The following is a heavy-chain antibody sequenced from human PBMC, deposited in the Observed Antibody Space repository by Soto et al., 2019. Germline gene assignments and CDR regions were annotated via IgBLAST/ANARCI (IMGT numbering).Heavy chain of an antibody. Sequence: SETLSLTCAVYGGSFSGYYWSWIRQPPGKGLEWIGEINHSGSTNYNPSLKSRVTISVDTSKNQFSLKLSSVTAADTAVYYCARGKGSSWASDYWGQGTLVTVSS. J-gene: IGHJ4*02. CDR1: GGSFSGYY. D-gene: IGHD6-13*01. V-gene: IGHV4-34*01. CDR2: INHSGST. CDR3: ARGKGSSWASDY.